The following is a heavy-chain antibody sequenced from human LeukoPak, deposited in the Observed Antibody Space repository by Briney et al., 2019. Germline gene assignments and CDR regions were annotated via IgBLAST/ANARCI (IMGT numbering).Heavy chain of an antibody. CDR1: GGSISSGSYC. CDR2: IHTSGNT. V-gene: IGHV4-61*09. CDR3: ARLWVTIFGVVIIRAHWYFDL. Sequence: PSQTLSLTCTVSGGSISSGSYCWSWIRQPAGKGLEWIGHIHTSGNTNYNPSLKSRVTISVDTSKNQFSLKLSSVTAADTAVYYCARLWVTIFGVVIIRAHWYFDLWGRGTLVTVSS. D-gene: IGHD3-3*01. J-gene: IGHJ2*01.